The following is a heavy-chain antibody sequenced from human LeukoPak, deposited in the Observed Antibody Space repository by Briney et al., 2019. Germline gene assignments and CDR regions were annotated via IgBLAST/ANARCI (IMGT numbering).Heavy chain of an antibody. J-gene: IGHJ4*02. Sequence: PGGSLRLSCAASGFTVSSNYMSWVRQAPGKGLEWVPVIYSGGSTYYADPVKGRFTISRDNSKKTLYLQMNSLRAEDTAVYYCARDLTAYFDYWGQGTLVTVSS. V-gene: IGHV3-66*01. D-gene: IGHD3-16*01. CDR3: ARDLTAYFDY. CDR2: IYSGGST. CDR1: GFTVSSNY.